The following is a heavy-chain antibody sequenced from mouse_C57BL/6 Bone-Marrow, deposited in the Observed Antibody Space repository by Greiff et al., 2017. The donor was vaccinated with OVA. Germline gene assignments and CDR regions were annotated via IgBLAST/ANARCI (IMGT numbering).Heavy chain of an antibody. D-gene: IGHD1-1*01. Sequence: EVKLMESGGGLVQPGGSLKLSCAASGFTFSDYYMYWVRQTPEKRLEWVAYISNGGGSTYYPDTVKGRFTISRDNAKNTLYLQMSRLKSEDTAMYYCASSLYGRRDYAMDYWGQGTSVTVSS. CDR3: ASSLYGRRDYAMDY. CDR1: GFTFSDYY. V-gene: IGHV5-12*01. J-gene: IGHJ4*01. CDR2: ISNGGGST.